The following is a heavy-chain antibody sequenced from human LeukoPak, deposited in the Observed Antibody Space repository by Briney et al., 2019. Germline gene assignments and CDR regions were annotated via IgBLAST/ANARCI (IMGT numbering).Heavy chain of an antibody. J-gene: IGHJ6*03. Sequence: PSETLSLTCAVYGGSFSGYYWSWIRQPPGKGLEWIGEINHSGSTNYNPSLKSRVTISVDTSKNQFSLKLSSVTAADTAVYYCARPLLPYYYYYMDVWGKGTTVTVSS. V-gene: IGHV4-34*01. CDR3: ARPLLPYYYYYMDV. CDR2: INHSGST. CDR1: GGSFSGYY.